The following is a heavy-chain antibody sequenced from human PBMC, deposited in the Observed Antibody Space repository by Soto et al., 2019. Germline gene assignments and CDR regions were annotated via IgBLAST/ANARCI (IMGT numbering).Heavy chain of an antibody. D-gene: IGHD6-13*01. CDR1: GFTFSSYA. J-gene: IGHJ5*02. Sequence: PGGSLRLSCAASGFTFSSYAMSWVRQAPGKGLEWVSAISGSGGSTYYADSVKGRFTISRDNSKNTLYLQMNSLRAEDTAVYYCASLLGGSSWGPLWFDPWGQGTLVTVSS. V-gene: IGHV3-23*01. CDR3: ASLLGGSSWGPLWFDP. CDR2: ISGSGGST.